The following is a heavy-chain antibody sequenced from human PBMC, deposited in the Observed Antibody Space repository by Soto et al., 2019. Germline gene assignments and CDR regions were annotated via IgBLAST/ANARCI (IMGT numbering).Heavy chain of an antibody. V-gene: IGHV3-53*01. J-gene: IGHJ6*02. CDR3: ARIGLPSANYYYYYGMDV. CDR1: GFTVSSNY. CDR2: IYSGGST. D-gene: IGHD5-18*01. Sequence: PGGSLRLSCAASGFTVSSNYMSGVRESPGKGLEWVSVIYSGGSTYYADSVKGRFTISRDNSKNTLYLQMNSLRAEDTAVYYCARIGLPSANYYYYYGMDVWGQGTTVTVSS.